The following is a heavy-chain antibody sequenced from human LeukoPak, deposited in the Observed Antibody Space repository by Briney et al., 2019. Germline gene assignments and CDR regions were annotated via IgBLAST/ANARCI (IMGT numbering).Heavy chain of an antibody. V-gene: IGHV7-4-1*02. CDR1: GYTFTNYA. CDR3: ARVKRAVTSTGEAFDI. D-gene: IGHD6-19*01. CDR2: INTTTGNP. Sequence: ASVKVSCKASGYTFTNYAMNWVRQAPGQGLEWMGWINTTTGNPTYAQGFTGRFVFSLDTSVSTAYLQISSLKAADTALYYCARVKRAVTSTGEAFDIWGLGTMVTVPS. J-gene: IGHJ3*02.